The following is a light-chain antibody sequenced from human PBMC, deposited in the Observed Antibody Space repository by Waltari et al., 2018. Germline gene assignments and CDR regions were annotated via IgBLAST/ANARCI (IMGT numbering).Light chain of an antibody. CDR3: QQYYSTPPA. CDR1: QSVLYSSNNKNY. J-gene: IGKJ4*01. CDR2: WAS. Sequence: DIVMTQSPDSLAVSLGERATSNCKSSQSVLYSSNNKNYLAWYQQKPGQPPKLLIYWASTRESGVPDRFSGSGSGTDFTLTISNLQAEDVAVYYCQQYYSTPPAFGGGTKVGIK. V-gene: IGKV4-1*01.